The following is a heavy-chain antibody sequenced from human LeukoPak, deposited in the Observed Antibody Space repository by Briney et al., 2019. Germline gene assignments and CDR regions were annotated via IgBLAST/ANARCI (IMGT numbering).Heavy chain of an antibody. CDR1: GFTFSSYS. V-gene: IGHV3-21*01. CDR3: ARAFWDSSGIGYYMDV. J-gene: IGHJ6*03. Sequence: GGSLRLPCAASGFTFSSYSMNWVRQAPGKGLEWVSSISSSSSYIYYADSVKGRFNISRDNAKNSLYLQMNSLRAEDTAVYYCARAFWDSSGIGYYMDVWGKGTTVTVSS. CDR2: ISSSSSYI. D-gene: IGHD3-22*01.